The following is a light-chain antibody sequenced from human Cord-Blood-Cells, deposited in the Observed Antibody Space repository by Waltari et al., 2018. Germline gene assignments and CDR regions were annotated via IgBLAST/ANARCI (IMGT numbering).Light chain of an antibody. CDR3: SSYTSSSTLV. J-gene: IGLJ1*01. Sequence: QSALTQPASVSWSPGQSITISCTGTSSDFGGYNYVSWYQQHPGKAPKLMIYDVSNRPSGVSNRFSGSKSGNTASLTISGLQAEDEADYYCSSYTSSSTLVFGTGTKVTVL. CDR2: DVS. CDR1: SSDFGGYNY. V-gene: IGLV2-14*01.